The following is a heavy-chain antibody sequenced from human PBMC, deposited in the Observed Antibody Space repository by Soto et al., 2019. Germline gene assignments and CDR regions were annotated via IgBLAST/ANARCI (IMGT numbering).Heavy chain of an antibody. CDR3: ARGYCSGGSCLSSDYYYGMDV. J-gene: IGHJ6*02. CDR1: GGTFSSYA. Sequence: QVQLVQSGAEVKKPGSSVKVSCKASGGTFSSYAISWVRQAPGQGLEWMGGIIPIFGTANYAQKFQGRVTITADESTSTAYMELSSLRSEDTAVYYCARGYCSGGSCLSSDYYYGMDVCCQGTTVTVSS. D-gene: IGHD2-15*01. CDR2: IIPIFGTA. V-gene: IGHV1-69*01.